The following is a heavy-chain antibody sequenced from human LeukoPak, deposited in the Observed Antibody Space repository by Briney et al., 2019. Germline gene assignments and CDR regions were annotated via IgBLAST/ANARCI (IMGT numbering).Heavy chain of an antibody. V-gene: IGHV3-30*18. CDR3: AKDRTYYDILTGLTDY. CDR1: GFTFSSYG. CDR2: ISYDGSNK. Sequence: GRSLRLSCAASGFTFSSYGMHWVRQAPGKGLEWVAVISYDGSNKYYADSVKGRFTISRDNSKNTLYLQMNSLRAEDTAVYYCAKDRTYYDILTGLTDYWGQGTLVTVSS. J-gene: IGHJ4*02. D-gene: IGHD3-9*01.